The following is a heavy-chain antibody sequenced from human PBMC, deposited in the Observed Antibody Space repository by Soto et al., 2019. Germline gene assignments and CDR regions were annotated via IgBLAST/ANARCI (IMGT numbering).Heavy chain of an antibody. Sequence: SETLSLTCAVSGYSIRNGYYWGWIRQPPGKGLEWIGSMYHSGIAYYNPSLQSRVAISIDTSKNQFSLKLISVTAADTAVYYCARDYECYYDNSADYSRPFDFWGQGILVTVSS. CDR2: MYHSGIA. J-gene: IGHJ4*02. V-gene: IGHV4-38-2*02. CDR1: GYSIRNGYY. CDR3: ARDYECYYDNSADYSRPFDF. D-gene: IGHD3-22*01.